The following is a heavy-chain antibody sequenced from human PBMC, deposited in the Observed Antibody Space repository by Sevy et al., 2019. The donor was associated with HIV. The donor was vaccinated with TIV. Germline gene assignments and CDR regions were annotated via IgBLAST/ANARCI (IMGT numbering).Heavy chain of an antibody. J-gene: IGHJ4*02. Sequence: ASVKVSCKTSGYTFSSFSISWVRQAPGQGLEWVGWISVYNGKTNYAQKFQGRITLTSDTSTRTAYMELRSLRSDDTAVYYCSRRGAFEYDSSGFQSHWGQGTLVTVSS. CDR2: ISVYNGKT. CDR3: SRRGAFEYDSSGFQSH. V-gene: IGHV1-18*01. D-gene: IGHD3-22*01. CDR1: GYTFSSFS.